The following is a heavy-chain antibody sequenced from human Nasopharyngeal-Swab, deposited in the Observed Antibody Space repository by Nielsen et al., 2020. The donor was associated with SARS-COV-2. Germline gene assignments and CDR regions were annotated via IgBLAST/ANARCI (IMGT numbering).Heavy chain of an antibody. CDR2: IVSSSSSI. CDR3: TRSYIFDI. Sequence: GGPLRLSCAASGFTFSRYDMNWVRQAPGKGLEGVASIVSSSSSIFYADSVKGRFTISRDNAKNSLYLQMNSLRAGDTALYYCTRSYIFDIWGQGTVVTVSS. J-gene: IGHJ3*02. D-gene: IGHD1-14*01. CDR1: GFTFSRYD. V-gene: IGHV3-21*03.